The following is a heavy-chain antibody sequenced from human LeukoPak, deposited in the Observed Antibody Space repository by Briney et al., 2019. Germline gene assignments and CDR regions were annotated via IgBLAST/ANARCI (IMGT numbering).Heavy chain of an antibody. CDR3: ARDEYYDSSGYLLSANAFDI. CDR1: GFTFSSYG. D-gene: IGHD3-22*01. J-gene: IGHJ3*02. Sequence: GRSLRLSCAASGFTFSSYGMHWVRQAPGKGLEWVAVIWYDGSNKYYADSVKGRFTISRDNSKNTLYLQMNSLRAEDTAVYYCARDEYYDSSGYLLSANAFDIWGQGTMVTVSS. V-gene: IGHV3-33*01. CDR2: IWYDGSNK.